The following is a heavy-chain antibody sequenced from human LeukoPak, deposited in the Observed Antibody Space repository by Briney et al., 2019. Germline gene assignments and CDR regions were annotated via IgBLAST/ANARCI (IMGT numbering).Heavy chain of an antibody. D-gene: IGHD3-10*01. CDR3: GGAYGSGSSDFDY. CDR1: GFIFSSYS. CDR2: ISSSSSYI. V-gene: IGHV3-21*01. Sequence: GGSLRLSCAASGFIFSSYSMNWVRQAPGKGLEWVSSISSSSSYIYYADSVKGRFTISRDNAKNSLYLQMNSLRAEDTAVYYCGGAYGSGSSDFDYWGQGTLVTVSS. J-gene: IGHJ4*02.